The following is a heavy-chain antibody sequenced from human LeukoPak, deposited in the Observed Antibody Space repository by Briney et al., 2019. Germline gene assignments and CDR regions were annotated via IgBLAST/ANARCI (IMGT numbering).Heavy chain of an antibody. J-gene: IGHJ4*02. CDR3: ARDGIFDF. CDR1: GFTFSTYS. Sequence: GGSLRLSCAASGFTFSTYSMHWVRQAPGKGLGWVSSIRSGGTYINYADSVKGRFTISRDDAKNSLYLQMNSLRAEDTAVYYCARDGIFDFWGQGTLVTVSS. V-gene: IGHV3-21*01. CDR2: IRSGGTYI.